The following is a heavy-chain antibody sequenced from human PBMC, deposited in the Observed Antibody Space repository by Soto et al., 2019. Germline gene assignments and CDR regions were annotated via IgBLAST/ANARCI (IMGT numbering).Heavy chain of an antibody. V-gene: IGHV1-2*02. J-gene: IGHJ6*02. D-gene: IGHD2-2*01. Sequence: ASVKVSCKASGYTFTGYYMHWVRQAPGQGLEWMGWINPNSGGTNYSQKFQGRVTMTRDTSISTAYMELSRLRSDDTAVYYCARGVPGCSSTSCAPYYYYGMDVWGQGTTVTVSS. CDR1: GYTFTGYY. CDR2: INPNSGGT. CDR3: ARGVPGCSSTSCAPYYYYGMDV.